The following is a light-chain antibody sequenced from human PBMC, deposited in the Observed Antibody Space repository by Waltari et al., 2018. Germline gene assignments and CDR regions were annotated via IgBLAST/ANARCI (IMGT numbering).Light chain of an antibody. J-gene: IGLJ1*01. CDR1: SSNIGAGHD. CDR3: QSYDSSLSASV. V-gene: IGLV1-40*01. CDR2: CDT. Sequence: QSVLTQPPSVSGAPGQRVTISCTGSSSNIGAGHDGPWYQPLPGTAPHLLLHCDTNRPSGVPDRFSGSKSGPSASLAISGLQAEDEADYYCQSYDSSLSASVFGTGTKVTVL.